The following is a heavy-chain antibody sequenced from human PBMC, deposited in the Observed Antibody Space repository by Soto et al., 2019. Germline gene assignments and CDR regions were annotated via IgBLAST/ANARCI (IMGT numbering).Heavy chain of an antibody. V-gene: IGHV3-23*01. Sequence: EVQLLESGGGLVPPGGFLRLSCAASGITLSNYAINWVRQAPGKGLEWVSAISGSGGSTYYAGSVKGRCTIARDNSKNTVFLEMNSLRAEDTALYYCAKVPASSLTASRPFDQWGQGTLVTVSS. J-gene: IGHJ4*02. CDR2: ISGSGGST. D-gene: IGHD5-18*01. CDR1: GITLSNYA. CDR3: AKVPASSLTASRPFDQ.